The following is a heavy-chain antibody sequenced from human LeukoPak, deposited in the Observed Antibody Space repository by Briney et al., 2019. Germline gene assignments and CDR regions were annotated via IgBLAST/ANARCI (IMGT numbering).Heavy chain of an antibody. J-gene: IGHJ3*02. CDR2: IKEDGSTK. V-gene: IGHV3-7*01. D-gene: IGHD2-15*01. CDR3: ASSRGWFAFDI. CDR1: GFTFNNYW. Sequence: GGSLRLSCAASGFTFNNYWMIWVRQAPGKGLEWVANIKEDGSTKYFVDSVRGRSTFSRDNVQNSLYLQMSSLRVEDTAVYYCASSRGWFAFDIWGRGTTVTVAS.